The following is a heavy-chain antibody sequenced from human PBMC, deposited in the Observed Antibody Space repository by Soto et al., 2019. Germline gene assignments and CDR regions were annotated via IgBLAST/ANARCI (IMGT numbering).Heavy chain of an antibody. D-gene: IGHD3-22*01. V-gene: IGHV1-69*06. CDR3: ARYRGTMIVVGDWFDS. Sequence: GASVKVSCKASGGTFSSYAISWVRQAPGQGLEWMGGIIPIFGTANYAQKFQGRVTITADKSTSTAYMELSSLRSEDTAVYYCARYRGTMIVVGDWFDSWGQGTRVTVSS. CDR2: IIPIFGTA. J-gene: IGHJ5*01. CDR1: GGTFSSYA.